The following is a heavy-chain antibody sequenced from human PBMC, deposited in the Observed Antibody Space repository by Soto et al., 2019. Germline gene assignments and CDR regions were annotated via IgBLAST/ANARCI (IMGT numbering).Heavy chain of an antibody. Sequence: QVQLVESGGGVVQPGRSLRLSCAASGFTFSSYGMHWVRQAPGKGLEWVAVISYDGSNKYYADSVKGRFTISRDNSKNTLYLQMNSLRAEDTAVYYCAKEYGELPPEGIYYYYGMDVWGQGTTVTVSS. CDR3: AKEYGELPPEGIYYYYGMDV. J-gene: IGHJ6*02. D-gene: IGHD1-26*01. CDR1: GFTFSSYG. CDR2: ISYDGSNK. V-gene: IGHV3-30*18.